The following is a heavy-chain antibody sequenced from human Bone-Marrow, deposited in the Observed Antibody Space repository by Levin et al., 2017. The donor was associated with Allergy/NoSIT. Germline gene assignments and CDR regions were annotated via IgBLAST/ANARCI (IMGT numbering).Heavy chain of an antibody. D-gene: IGHD4-23*01. V-gene: IGHV4-61*01. CDR1: VGSVSSGSYY. CDR3: ARGSYFGGLSFDC. Sequence: SETLSLTCTVSVGSVSSGSYYWSWIRQPPGKGLEWIAYIYHSGSTKYNPSLKSRVTISLDTSRNQFSLRLTSLTAADTAVYYCARGSYFGGLSFDCWGKGTLVTVSS. CDR2: IYHSGST. J-gene: IGHJ4*02.